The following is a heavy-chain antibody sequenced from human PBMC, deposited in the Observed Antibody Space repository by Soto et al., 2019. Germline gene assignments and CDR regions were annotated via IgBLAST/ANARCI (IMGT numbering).Heavy chain of an antibody. Sequence: GGSLRLSCTASGFTFNSHAMTWVRQAPGKGLEWVSGLSDSGSSTYYADSVKGRFTISRDNFMNTVYLQMNTLRVEDTAVYYCAKGGYTFAYEWGQGALVTVSS. V-gene: IGHV3-23*01. CDR3: AKGGYTFAYE. CDR1: GFTFNSHA. CDR2: LSDSGSST. J-gene: IGHJ4*02. D-gene: IGHD5-18*01.